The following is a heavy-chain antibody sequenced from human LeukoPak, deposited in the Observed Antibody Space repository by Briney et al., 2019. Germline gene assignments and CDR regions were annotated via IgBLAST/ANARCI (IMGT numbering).Heavy chain of an antibody. CDR1: GFTLSNAW. J-gene: IGHJ4*02. CDR2: IKSKTDGGTT. V-gene: IGHV3-15*01. Sequence: GGSLRLSCAASGFTLSNAWMRWVRQAPGKGLEWVGRIKSKTDGGTTDYAAPVKGRFTISRDDPKNTLYVQMNSLKIEDTAVYYCTTRRYCSSTTCLLLFDYWGQGTLVTVSS. CDR3: TTRRYCSSTTCLLLFDY. D-gene: IGHD2-2*01.